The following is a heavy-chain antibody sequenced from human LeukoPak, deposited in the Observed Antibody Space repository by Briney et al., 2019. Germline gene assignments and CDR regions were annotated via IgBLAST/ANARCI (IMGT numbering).Heavy chain of an antibody. Sequence: SSVKVSLTASGGTFTICASSWVWQSPGQGLEWGGRIIPILGIANYAQKFQGRVTITADRSTSTAYLELSSLRSEDTAVYYCARVRSDVDSHPYGPWGQGTLVTVSS. J-gene: IGHJ5*02. D-gene: IGHD1-26*01. CDR3: ARVRSDVDSHPYGP. CDR2: IIPILGIA. CDR1: GGTFTICA. V-gene: IGHV1-69*04.